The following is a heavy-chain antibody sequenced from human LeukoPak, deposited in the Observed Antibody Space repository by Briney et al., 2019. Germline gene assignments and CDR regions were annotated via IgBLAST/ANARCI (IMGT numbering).Heavy chain of an antibody. Sequence: GGSLRLSCAASGFSFSSYTTHWVRQAPGKGLEWVAVLSYDGSNKYYADSVKGRFTISRDNSNNTLYLQMNTLGADDTAIYYCARRRIVGSTDDAFDIWGQGTMVTLSS. CDR3: ARRRIVGSTDDAFDI. J-gene: IGHJ3*02. D-gene: IGHD1-26*01. CDR2: LSYDGSNK. CDR1: GFSFSSYT. V-gene: IGHV3-30*04.